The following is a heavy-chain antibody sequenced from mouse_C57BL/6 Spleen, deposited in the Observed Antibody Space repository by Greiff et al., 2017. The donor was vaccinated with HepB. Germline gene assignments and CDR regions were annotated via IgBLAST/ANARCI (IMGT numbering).Heavy chain of an antibody. CDR1: GYAFSSSW. J-gene: IGHJ2*01. V-gene: IGHV1-82*01. CDR3: ERTPLYYYGSSYVGYFDY. Sequence: VQLQQSGPELVKPGASVKISCKASGYAFSSSWMNWVKQRPGKGLEWIGRIYPGDGDTNYNGKFKGKATLTADKSSSTAYMQLSSLTSEDAAVYFCERTPLYYYGSSYVGYFDYWGQGTTLTVSS. D-gene: IGHD1-1*01. CDR2: IYPGDGDT.